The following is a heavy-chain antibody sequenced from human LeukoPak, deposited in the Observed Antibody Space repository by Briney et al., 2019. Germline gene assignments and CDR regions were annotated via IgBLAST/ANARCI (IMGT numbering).Heavy chain of an antibody. CDR2: INHSGST. CDR3: ASCQRQWPCNY. V-gene: IGHV4-34*01. CDR1: GGSFSGYC. D-gene: IGHD6-19*01. J-gene: IGHJ4*02. Sequence: SETLSLTCAVYGGSFSGYCWSWIRQPPGKGLEWIGEINHSGSTNYNPSLKSRVTISVDTSKNQFSLKLSSVTAADTAVYYCASCQRQWPCNYWGQGTLVTVSS.